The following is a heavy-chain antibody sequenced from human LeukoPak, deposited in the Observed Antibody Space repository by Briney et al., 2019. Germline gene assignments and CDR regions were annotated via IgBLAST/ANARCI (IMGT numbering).Heavy chain of an antibody. CDR3: VRVRPDGPNGFDI. CDR2: INTDGSST. Sequence: GGSLRLSCAASGFTFSTYWMHWVRQAPGKGLVWVSHINTDGSSTNYADSVKGRFTMSRDNANNTLYLQMNSLRAEDTAVYYCVRVRPDGPNGFDIWGQGTMVTVSS. J-gene: IGHJ3*02. CDR1: GFTFSTYW. V-gene: IGHV3-74*01. D-gene: IGHD5-24*01.